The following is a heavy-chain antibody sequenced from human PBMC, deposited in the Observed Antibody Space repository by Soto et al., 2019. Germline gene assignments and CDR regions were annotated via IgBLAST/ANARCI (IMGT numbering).Heavy chain of an antibody. Sequence: QVQLNQSGPGLLRPSETLTLTCNVSGDSVHTGSTCWSWIRQPPGKGLEWIGHVSGLGSRYYNPFLNSRATISADASENQFSLRLTSVTAADTPMYFCARDSHYDLLTGYLGLDYWSQGNMVTVSS. J-gene: IGHJ4*02. CDR3: ARDSHYDLLTGYLGLDY. V-gene: IGHV4-61*01. CDR2: VSGLGSR. CDR1: GDSVHTGSTC. D-gene: IGHD3-9*01.